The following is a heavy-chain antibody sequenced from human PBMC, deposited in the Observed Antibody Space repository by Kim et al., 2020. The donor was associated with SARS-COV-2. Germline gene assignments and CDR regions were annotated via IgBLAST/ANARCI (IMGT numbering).Heavy chain of an antibody. Sequence: GGSLRLSCAASGFTFSSYGMHWVRQAPGKGLEWVAVIWYDGSNKYYADSVKGRFTISRDNSKNTLYLQMNSLRAEDTAVYYCARDRELLWFGESWWFDPWGQGTLVTVSS. V-gene: IGHV3-33*01. CDR2: IWYDGSNK. J-gene: IGHJ5*02. CDR1: GFTFSSYG. D-gene: IGHD3-10*01. CDR3: ARDRELLWFGESWWFDP.